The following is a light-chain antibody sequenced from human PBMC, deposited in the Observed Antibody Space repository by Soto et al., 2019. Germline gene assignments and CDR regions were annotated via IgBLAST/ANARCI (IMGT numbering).Light chain of an antibody. Sequence: QSVLTQPASVSVSPGQSITISCTGTSSDVGGYNYVSWYQQHPGKAPKLMIYDVSNRPSGVSNRFSGSKSGNTASLTISGLQAEDEADYYCSSYTSSSTRVFGTGTKVT. CDR2: DVS. J-gene: IGLJ1*01. CDR1: SSDVGGYNY. V-gene: IGLV2-14*01. CDR3: SSYTSSSTRV.